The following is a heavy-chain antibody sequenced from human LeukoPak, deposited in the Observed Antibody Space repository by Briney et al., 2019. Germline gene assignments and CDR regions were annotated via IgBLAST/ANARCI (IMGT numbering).Heavy chain of an antibody. CDR2: ISGSGGST. J-gene: IGHJ4*02. V-gene: IGHV3-23*01. CDR3: AKRGSAWSFDY. D-gene: IGHD6-19*01. Sequence: GGSLRLSCAAPGFIFSSYAMIWVRQAPGKGLEWVSGISGSGGSTNYADSVKGRFTISRDNSKNTMYVQMNSLRAEDTALYYCAKRGSAWSFDYWGQGTLVIVSS. CDR1: GFIFSSYA.